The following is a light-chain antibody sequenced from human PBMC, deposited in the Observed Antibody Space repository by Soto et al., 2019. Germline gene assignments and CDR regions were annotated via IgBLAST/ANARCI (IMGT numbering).Light chain of an antibody. J-gene: IGLJ1*01. CDR2: NVY. V-gene: IGLV2-14*03. Sequence: QSVLTQPASVSGSPGQSITISCTGTNSDVGSYNYVSWHQQHPGKAPKLMIYNVYDRPSGISNRFSGSKSGNTASLTISGLQGEDEADYYCSSYTLRRPYVCGPGTPLTVL. CDR3: SSYTLRRPYV. CDR1: NSDVGSYNY.